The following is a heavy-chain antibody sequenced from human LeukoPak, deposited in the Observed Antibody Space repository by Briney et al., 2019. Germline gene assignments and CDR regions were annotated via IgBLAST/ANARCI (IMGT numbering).Heavy chain of an antibody. Sequence: GGSLRLSCAASGFTFSDYYMSWIRQAPGKGLEWVSYISSSSSYTNYADSVKGRFTISRDNAKNSLYLQMNSLRAKDTAVYYCARDGYGSGSGYYGMDVWGKGTTVTVSS. CDR1: GFTFSDYY. CDR2: ISSSSSYT. J-gene: IGHJ6*04. D-gene: IGHD3-10*01. CDR3: ARDGYGSGSGYYGMDV. V-gene: IGHV3-11*06.